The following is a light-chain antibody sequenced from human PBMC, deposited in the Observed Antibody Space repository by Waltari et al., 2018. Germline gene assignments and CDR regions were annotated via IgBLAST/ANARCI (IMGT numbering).Light chain of an antibody. V-gene: IGKV1-33*01. Sequence: DIQMTQSPSSLSASLGDRVTITCRTSPDISYFLSWYQQRPGRVPKLLIYGASNLETGVPSRFSGSGSGTHFSLTISSLQAEDIATYYCQRYDNLPIAFGQGTRLEIK. CDR3: QRYDNLPIA. CDR1: PDISYF. J-gene: IGKJ5*01. CDR2: GAS.